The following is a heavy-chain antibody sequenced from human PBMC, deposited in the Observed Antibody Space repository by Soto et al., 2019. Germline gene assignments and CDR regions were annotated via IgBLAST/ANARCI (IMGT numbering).Heavy chain of an antibody. CDR2: IVVGTGDT. V-gene: IGHV1-58*01. J-gene: IGHJ5*02. CDR1: GLTFTSSS. CDR3: AADRGYL. D-gene: IGHD3-10*01. Sequence: QMQLVQSGPEVKKPGTSVKVSCKASGLTFTSSSVQWVRQARGQGLEWIGWIVVGTGDTKYAQKFQERVTFDRDISTTTAYMEVSSLTSDDTAVYYCAADRGYLWGQGTLVTVSS.